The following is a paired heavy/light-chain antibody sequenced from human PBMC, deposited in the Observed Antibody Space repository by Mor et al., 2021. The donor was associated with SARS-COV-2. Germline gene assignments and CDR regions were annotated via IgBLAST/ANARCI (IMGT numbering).Heavy chain of an antibody. Sequence: QVQLVESGGGVVQPGRSLRLSCAASGFTFSSYAMHWVRQAPGKGLEWVAVISYDGSNKYYADSVKGRFTISRDNSKNTLYLQMNSLRAEDTAVYYCARGALLAVAGTDAMWFDPWGQGTLVTVSS. CDR3: ARGALLAVAGTDAMWFDP. D-gene: IGHD6-19*01. CDR1: GFTFSSYA. V-gene: IGHV3-30-3*01. CDR2: ISYDGSNK. J-gene: IGHJ5*02.
Light chain of an antibody. CDR1: SSDVGGYNY. V-gene: IGLV2-14*01. CDR2: DVS. J-gene: IGLJ3*02. Sequence: QSALTQPASVSGSPGQSITISCTGTSSDVGGYNYVSWYQQHPGKAPKLMIYDVSNRPSGVSNRFSGSKSGNTASLTISGLQAEDEADYYCSSYTSSSFNWVFGGGTKLTVL. CDR3: SSYTSSSFNWV.